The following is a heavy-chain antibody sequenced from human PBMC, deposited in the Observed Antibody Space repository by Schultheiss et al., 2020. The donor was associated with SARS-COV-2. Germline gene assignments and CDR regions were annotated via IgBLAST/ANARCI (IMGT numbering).Heavy chain of an antibody. CDR2: IAHDGSNT. CDR3: ARADYYGDYTNYYYYGMDV. CDR1: GFAFSNYA. V-gene: IGHV3-30*01. J-gene: IGHJ6*02. Sequence: GGSLRLSCAASGFAFSNYAVHWVRQAPGKGLEWVAVIAHDGSNTYYPDSVKGRFTISRDNSKDTLYLQMDSLRPEDTAVYYCARADYYGDYTNYYYYGMDVWGQGTTVTVSS. D-gene: IGHD4-17*01.